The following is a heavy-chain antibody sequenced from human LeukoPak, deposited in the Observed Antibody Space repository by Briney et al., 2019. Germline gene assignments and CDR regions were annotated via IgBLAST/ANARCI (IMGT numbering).Heavy chain of an antibody. Sequence: GGSLRLSCAASGFTFANYAITWIRQAPGKGLEWVSSTSGSGHNTYYADSVQGRFTISRDNSKNTLFLQMNSLRADDTAVYHCAKDPNGDYVGALDMWGQGTMVTVSS. J-gene: IGHJ3*02. CDR2: TSGSGHNT. CDR1: GFTFANYA. D-gene: IGHD4-17*01. CDR3: AKDPNGDYVGALDM. V-gene: IGHV3-23*01.